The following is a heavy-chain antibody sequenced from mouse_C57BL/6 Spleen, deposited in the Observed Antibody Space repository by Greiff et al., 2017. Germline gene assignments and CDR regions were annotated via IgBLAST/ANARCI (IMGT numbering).Heavy chain of an antibody. J-gene: IGHJ3*01. V-gene: IGHV1-9*01. CDR2: ILPGSGST. CDR1: GYTFTGYW. CDR3: ARKASNYVAY. Sequence: VQLQQSGAELMKPGASVKLSCKATGYTFTGYWIEWVKQRPGHGLEWIGEILPGSGSTNYNEQFKGKATFTADTSSNTAYMQSSSLTTEDSAIYYCARKASNYVAYWGQGTLVTVSA. D-gene: IGHD2-5*01.